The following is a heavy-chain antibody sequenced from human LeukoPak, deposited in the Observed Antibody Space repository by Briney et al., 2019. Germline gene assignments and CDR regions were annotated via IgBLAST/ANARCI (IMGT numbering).Heavy chain of an antibody. Sequence: GRSLRLSCAASGFTFDDYAMHWVRQAPGKGLEWVSGISWNSGSIGYADSVKGRFTISRDNAKNSLYLQMNSLRAEDTALYYCAKDGSYDFWSGYYLNWAQGTLVTVSS. V-gene: IGHV3-9*01. CDR1: GFTFDDYA. CDR2: ISWNSGSI. D-gene: IGHD3-3*01. J-gene: IGHJ4*02. CDR3: AKDGSYDFWSGYYLN.